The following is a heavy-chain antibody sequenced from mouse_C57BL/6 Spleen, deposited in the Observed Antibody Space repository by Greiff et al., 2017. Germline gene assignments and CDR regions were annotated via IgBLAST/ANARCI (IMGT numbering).Heavy chain of an antibody. CDR1: GYTFTDYY. Sequence: QVQLQQSGAELVKPGASVKMSCKASGYTFTDYYINWVKQRPGQGLEWIAKIYPGSGSTNYNEKFKGKATLTADKSSSTAYMQLSSLTSEASAVYVRARGVYGVLAYWGQGTLVTVS. V-gene: IGHV1-76*01. CDR3: ARGVYGVLAY. CDR2: IYPGSGST. D-gene: IGHD1-1*02. J-gene: IGHJ3*01.